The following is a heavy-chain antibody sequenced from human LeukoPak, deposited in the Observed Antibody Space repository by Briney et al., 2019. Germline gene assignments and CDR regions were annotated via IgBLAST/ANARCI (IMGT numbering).Heavy chain of an antibody. J-gene: IGHJ3*02. D-gene: IGHD4-11*01. V-gene: IGHV3-48*04. Sequence: GGSLRLSCAASGFTFSSYSMNWVPQAPGKGLEWVSYISSSSSTIYYADSVKGRFTISRDNAKNSLYLQMNSLRAEDTAVYYCARVLQLYAFDIWGQGTMVTVSS. CDR2: ISSSSSTI. CDR3: ARVLQLYAFDI. CDR1: GFTFSSYS.